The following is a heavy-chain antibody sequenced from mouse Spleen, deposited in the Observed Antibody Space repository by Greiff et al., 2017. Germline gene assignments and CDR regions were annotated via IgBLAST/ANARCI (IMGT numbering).Heavy chain of an antibody. CDR2: IDPSDSYT. CDR1: GYTFTSYW. V-gene: IGHV1-69*01. CDR3: AREKGFAY. Sequence: QVQLQQPGAELVMPGASVKLSCKASGYTFTSYWMHWVKQRPGQGLEWIGEIDPSDSYTNYNQKFKGKATLTVDKSSSTAYMQLSSLTSEDSAVYYCAREKGFAYWGQGTLVTVSA. J-gene: IGHJ3*01.